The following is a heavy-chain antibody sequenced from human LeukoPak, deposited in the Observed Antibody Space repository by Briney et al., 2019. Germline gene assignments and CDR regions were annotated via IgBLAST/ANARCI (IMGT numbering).Heavy chain of an antibody. D-gene: IGHD5-18*01. CDR3: ARAPSGYIYGYFY. CDR2: ISSSSGTM. Sequence: GGSLRLSCAASGFTFSNYNMNWVRQAPGKGLEWVSYISSSSGTMYYADSVKGRFTISRDNAKNSLYLQMDSLRAEDTAVYYCARAPSGYIYGYFYWGQGTLVTVSS. V-gene: IGHV3-48*01. CDR1: GFTFSNYN. J-gene: IGHJ4*02.